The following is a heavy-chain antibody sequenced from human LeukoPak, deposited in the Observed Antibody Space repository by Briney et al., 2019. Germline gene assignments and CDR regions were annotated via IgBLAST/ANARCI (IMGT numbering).Heavy chain of an antibody. CDR1: GDRVSSNSAA. CDR3: AREADYFDY. J-gene: IGHJ4*02. Sequence: SRTLSLTCAISGDRVSSNSAAWNWIRQSPSRGLEWLGRTYYRSDWYHDYAVSLKSRITINADTSKNQVSLQLNSVIPEDTAVYFCAREADYFDYWGQGTLVTVSS. V-gene: IGHV6-1*01. CDR2: TYYRSDWYH.